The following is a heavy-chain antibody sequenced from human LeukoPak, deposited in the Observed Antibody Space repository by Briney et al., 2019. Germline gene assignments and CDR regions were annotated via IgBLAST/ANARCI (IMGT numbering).Heavy chain of an antibody. V-gene: IGHV3-21*01. J-gene: IGHJ4*02. Sequence: GGSLRLFCAASGFTFTSYSMHWVRQAPGKGLEWVSSISSSSNYIYYADSVKGRFTISRDNAKNSLYLQMNSLRAEDTAVYYCARGPGDSSGWSEWGQGTLVTVSS. D-gene: IGHD6-19*01. CDR2: ISSSSNYI. CDR1: GFTFTSYS. CDR3: ARGPGDSSGWSE.